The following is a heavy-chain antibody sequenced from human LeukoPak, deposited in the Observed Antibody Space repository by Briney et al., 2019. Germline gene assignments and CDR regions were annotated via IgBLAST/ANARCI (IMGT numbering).Heavy chain of an antibody. CDR1: GFTFSSYA. V-gene: IGHV3-64*01. Sequence: PGGSLRLSCAASGFTFSSYAMHWVRQAPGKGLEYVSAISSNGGSTYYANSVKGRFIISRDNSKNTLYLQMGSLRAEDMAVYYCARDGPNFEFDPWGQGTLVTVSS. D-gene: IGHD5-24*01. CDR2: ISSNGGST. CDR3: ARDGPNFEFDP. J-gene: IGHJ5*02.